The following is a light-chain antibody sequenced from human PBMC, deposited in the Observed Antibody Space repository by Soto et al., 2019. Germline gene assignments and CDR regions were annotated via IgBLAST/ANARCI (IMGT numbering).Light chain of an antibody. CDR2: GAS. J-gene: IGKJ2*01. CDR3: QQYGSSPST. Sequence: EIVLTQSPGTLSLSPGERATLSCRASQSLSSNYLAWYQQKPGQAPRLLIFGASSRATGIPDRFGGSGSGTDFTLTISRLEPEDFAVYYCQQYGSSPSTFGQGTKLEIK. CDR1: QSLSSNY. V-gene: IGKV3-20*01.